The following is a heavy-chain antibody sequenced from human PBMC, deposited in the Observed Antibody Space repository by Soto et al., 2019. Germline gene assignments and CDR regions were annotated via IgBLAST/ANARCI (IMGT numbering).Heavy chain of an antibody. D-gene: IGHD3-16*01. J-gene: IGHJ5*02. CDR3: AQSYYDATGFAVDP. CDR1: GASVSTGY. CDR2: MYFGGSF. V-gene: IGHV4-59*02. Sequence: QTQLQESGPGLLKPSETLSLTCTVSGASVSTGYWSWIRQAPGKGLEWIGFMYFGGSFNYNPSLTSRATISVDTSKNQFSLELTSVTAADTAVYYCAQSYYDATGFAVDPWGQGTPVTVSS.